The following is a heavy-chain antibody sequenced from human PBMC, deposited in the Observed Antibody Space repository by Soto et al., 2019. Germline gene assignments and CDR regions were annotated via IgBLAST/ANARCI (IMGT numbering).Heavy chain of an antibody. Sequence: EVQLVESGGGLVQPGGSLRLSCAASGFTFSSYWMHWVRQAPGKGLVWVSRIKSDGSGTYYADSAKGRLTISRDNAKNTLYLQMNSLRAEDTAVYYCARGDGDYYDGNGYLGRHWGQGTLVTVSS. V-gene: IGHV3-74*01. CDR3: ARGDGDYYDGNGYLGRH. CDR2: IKSDGSGT. D-gene: IGHD3-22*01. J-gene: IGHJ4*02. CDR1: GFTFSSYW.